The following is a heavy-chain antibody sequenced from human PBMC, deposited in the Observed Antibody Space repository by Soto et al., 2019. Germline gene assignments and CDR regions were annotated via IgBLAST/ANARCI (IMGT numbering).Heavy chain of an antibody. Sequence: SETLSLTCTVSGGSISSYYWSWIRQPPGKGLEWIGYIYYSGSTNYNPSLKSRVTISVDTSKNQFSLKLSSVTAADTAVYYCARVVELEYCSSTSCQYYYYYMDVWGKGTTVTVSS. CDR2: IYYSGST. J-gene: IGHJ6*03. CDR3: ARVVELEYCSSTSCQYYYYYMDV. D-gene: IGHD2-2*01. V-gene: IGHV4-59*01. CDR1: GGSISSYY.